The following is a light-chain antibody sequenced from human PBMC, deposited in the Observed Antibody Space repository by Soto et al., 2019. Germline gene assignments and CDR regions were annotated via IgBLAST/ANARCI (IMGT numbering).Light chain of an antibody. CDR1: DYNIGRNT. V-gene: IGLV1-44*01. CDR2: VDD. Sequence: QSVPTQPPSASGTPGQRVTISCSGSDYNIGRNTVNWYQQLPGTAPKLLISVDDQRPSGVPDRFSGSRSGTSASLAISGLQSEDEADYYCATWDDSLDGPVFGGGTKVTVL. J-gene: IGLJ3*02. CDR3: ATWDDSLDGPV.